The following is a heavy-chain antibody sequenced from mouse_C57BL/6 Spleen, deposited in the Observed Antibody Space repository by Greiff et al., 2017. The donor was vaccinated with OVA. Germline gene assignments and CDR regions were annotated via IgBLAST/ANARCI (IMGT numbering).Heavy chain of an antibody. V-gene: IGHV10-1*01. D-gene: IGHD5-1-1*01. J-gene: IGHJ1*03. CDR2: IRSKSNNYAT. CDR3: VRYTYGGYFDV. Sequence: VQLQQSGGGLVQPKGSLKLSCAASGFSFNTYAMNWVRQAPGKGLEWVARIRSKSNNYATYYADSVKDRFTISRDDSESMLYLQMNNLKTEDTAMYYCVRYTYGGYFDVWGTGTTVTVSS. CDR1: GFSFNTYA.